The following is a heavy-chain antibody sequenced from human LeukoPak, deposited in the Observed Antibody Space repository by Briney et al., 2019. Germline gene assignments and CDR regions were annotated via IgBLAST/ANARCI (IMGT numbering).Heavy chain of an antibody. CDR3: ARRGVAGWDFDY. CDR2: SGST. CDR1: GDSISNYY. V-gene: IGHV4-59*08. J-gene: IGHJ4*02. Sequence: PSETLSLTCTVSGDSISNYYWSWIRQPPGKGLEWIGYSGSTNYNPSLKSRVTISVDTSKNQFSLKLSSVTAADTAVYYCARRGVAGWDFDYWGQGTLVTVSS. D-gene: IGHD6-19*01.